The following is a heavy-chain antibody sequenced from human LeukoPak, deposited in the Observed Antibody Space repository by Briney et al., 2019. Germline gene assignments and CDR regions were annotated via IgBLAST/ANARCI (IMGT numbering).Heavy chain of an antibody. CDR1: GFTFSSYW. V-gene: IGHV3-7*01. CDR3: IGGSNMDY. CDR2: IKQDGGEK. D-gene: IGHD1-26*01. Sequence: GGSLRLSCAASGFTFSSYWMSWVRQAPGKGLEWVANIKQDGGEKYYADSVKGRFTISRDNGRNSLYLQMNSLRAEDTAVYYCIGGSNMDYWGQGTLVTVSS. J-gene: IGHJ4*02.